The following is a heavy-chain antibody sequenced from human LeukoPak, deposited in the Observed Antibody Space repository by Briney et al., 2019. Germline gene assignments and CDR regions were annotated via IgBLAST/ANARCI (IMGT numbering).Heavy chain of an antibody. Sequence: GASVKVSCKASGYTFTSYDINWVRQATGQGLEWMGWISAYNGNTNYAQKLQGRVTMTTDTSTSTAYMELRSLRSDDTAVYYCARDALYYDILTGYFYWGQGTLVTVSS. CDR1: GYTFTSYD. J-gene: IGHJ4*02. CDR3: ARDALYYDILTGYFY. CDR2: ISAYNGNT. V-gene: IGHV1-18*01. D-gene: IGHD3-9*01.